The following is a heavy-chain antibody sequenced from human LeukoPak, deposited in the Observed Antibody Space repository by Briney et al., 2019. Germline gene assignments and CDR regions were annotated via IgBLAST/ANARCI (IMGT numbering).Heavy chain of an antibody. Sequence: SETLSLTCTVSGGSISSYYWSWIRQPPGKGLEWIGFSYYSGSTNYNPSLKSRVTISIDTSKNQFSLKLSSVTAADTAVYYCARAFRVAVAGTRKLGYYYYGMDVWGQGTTVTVSS. V-gene: IGHV4-59*01. CDR1: GGSISSYY. J-gene: IGHJ6*02. CDR2: SYYSGST. CDR3: ARAFRVAVAGTRKLGYYYYGMDV. D-gene: IGHD6-19*01.